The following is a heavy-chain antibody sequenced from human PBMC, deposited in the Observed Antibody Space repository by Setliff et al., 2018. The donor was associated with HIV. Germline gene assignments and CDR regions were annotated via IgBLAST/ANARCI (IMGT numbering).Heavy chain of an antibody. V-gene: IGHV4-4*07. Sequence: SETLSLTCTVSGDSIGDYYWNWIRQPAGKGLEWIGRVYASAYSNYNPSLKSRVTVSVDTSKSQFSLKLSSVTAADTAVYYCARGKYYFDSGTPSYFDYWGQGSLVTVSS. CDR3: ARGKYYFDSGTPSYFDY. CDR2: VYASAYS. CDR1: GDSIGDYY. J-gene: IGHJ4*02. D-gene: IGHD3-10*01.